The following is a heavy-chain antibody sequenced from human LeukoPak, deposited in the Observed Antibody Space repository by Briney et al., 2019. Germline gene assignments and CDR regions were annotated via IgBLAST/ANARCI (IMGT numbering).Heavy chain of an antibody. J-gene: IGHJ5*02. V-gene: IGHV1-69*02. Sequence: ASVKVSCKASGGTFSSYTISWVRQAPGQGLEWMGRIIPILGIANYAQKFQGRVTITADKSTNTAYMEQSSLRSEDTAVYYCAQDNVLTGYPGGWFGAWGQGAMVTVGS. D-gene: IGHD3-9*01. CDR2: IIPILGIA. CDR3: AQDNVLTGYPGGWFGA. CDR1: GGTFSSYT.